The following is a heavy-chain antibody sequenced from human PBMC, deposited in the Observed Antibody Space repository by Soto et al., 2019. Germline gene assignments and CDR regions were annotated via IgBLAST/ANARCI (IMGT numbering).Heavy chain of an antibody. CDR2: ISNNGGST. J-gene: IGHJ4*02. V-gene: IGHV3-23*01. CDR1: GFIFSSFA. Sequence: EVQLLESGGGLVQPGGSLRLSCAASGFIFSSFAMSWVRQAPGKGLEWVSTISNNGGSTYSADSVKGRFTISRDNSKNTLYRQMNSLRAEDTAVYYCAKDPEISGWYQTDLDYWGQGTLVTVSS. CDR3: AKDPEISGWYQTDLDY. D-gene: IGHD6-19*01.